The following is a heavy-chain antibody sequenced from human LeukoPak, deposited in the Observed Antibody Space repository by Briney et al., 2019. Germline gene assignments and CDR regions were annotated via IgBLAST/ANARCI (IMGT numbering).Heavy chain of an antibody. CDR1: GYTFSMNV. CDR2: INTGTGKT. Sequence: ASVKVSCKTSGYTFSMNVIHWMCQAPGQRLEWMGWINTGTGKTKYSQKFQGRLSITRDTSANTTSMELSSLRSEDTAVFYRARDKRSSPYYLFDYWGQGTLVTVSS. J-gene: IGHJ4*02. D-gene: IGHD1-26*01. V-gene: IGHV1-3*04. CDR3: ARDKRSSPYYLFDY.